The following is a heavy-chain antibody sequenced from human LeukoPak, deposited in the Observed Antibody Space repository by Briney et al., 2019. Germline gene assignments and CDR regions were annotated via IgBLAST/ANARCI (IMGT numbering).Heavy chain of an antibody. D-gene: IGHD2-2*01. Sequence: GGSLRLSCAASGFTVSTNYMSWIRQAPGKGLEWVSVIYSGDNTYYADSVKGRFTISRDNAKNSLYLQMNSLRAEDTAVYYCTEPDCSSTSCHDYWGQGTLVTVSS. J-gene: IGHJ4*02. CDR1: GFTVSTNY. CDR3: TEPDCSSTSCHDY. V-gene: IGHV3-66*01. CDR2: IYSGDNT.